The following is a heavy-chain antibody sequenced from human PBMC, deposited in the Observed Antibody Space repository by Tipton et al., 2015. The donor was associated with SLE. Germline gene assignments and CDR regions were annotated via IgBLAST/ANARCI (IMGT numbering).Heavy chain of an antibody. Sequence: LRLSCAASGFTFSSYAMSWIRQHPGKGLEWIGYIYYSGSTYYNPSLKSRVTISIDTSKNQFSLKLTSVTAADTAVYYCARGGGSPSYWGQGTLVTVSS. CDR1: GFTFSSYA. CDR3: ARGGGSPSY. J-gene: IGHJ4*02. V-gene: IGHV4-31*02. D-gene: IGHD2-15*01. CDR2: IYYSGST.